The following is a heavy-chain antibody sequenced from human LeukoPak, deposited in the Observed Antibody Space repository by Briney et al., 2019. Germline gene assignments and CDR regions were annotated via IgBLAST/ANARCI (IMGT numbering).Heavy chain of an antibody. J-gene: IGHJ5*02. CDR2: MYYSGGST. V-gene: IGHV4-39*01. Sequence: SETLSLTCTVSGGSISSTSYYWGWIRQPPGKGLEWIGSMYYSGGSTDYNPSLKSRVTISADTSKNQFSLKLRSVTAADTAVYYCARHRAYCSGSKCYSVWFDPWGQGTLVTVSS. D-gene: IGHD2-15*01. CDR3: ARHRAYCSGSKCYSVWFDP. CDR1: GGSISSTSYY.